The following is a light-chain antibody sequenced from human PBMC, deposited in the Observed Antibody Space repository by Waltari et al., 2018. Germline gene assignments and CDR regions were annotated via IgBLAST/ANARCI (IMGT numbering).Light chain of an antibody. V-gene: IGKV4-1*01. J-gene: IGKJ1*01. CDR2: WAS. Sequence: DIVMTQSPDSLAVSLGERATINCKSSQSVLYSSNNKNYLAWYQQKPGQPPKLIIYWASTRESGVPDRFSGSVSGTDFTLTISSLQAEDVAVYYCQQYYSTPRWTFGQGTKVEIK. CDR1: QSVLYSSNNKNY. CDR3: QQYYSTPRWT.